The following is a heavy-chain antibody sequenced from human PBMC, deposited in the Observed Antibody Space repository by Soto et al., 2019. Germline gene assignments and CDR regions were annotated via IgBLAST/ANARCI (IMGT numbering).Heavy chain of an antibody. CDR1: GGSISTYSYY. CDR2: VYYSGST. Sequence: QLQLQESGPGLVKSSETLSLTCTVSGGSISTYSYYWAWIRQPPGKGLEWIGSVYYSGSTYYNPSLKSRITISVDTSKNQFPLKVSSVTAADTAVFYCARIPADYDPYWFDPWGQGTPLTVSS. D-gene: IGHD3-22*01. V-gene: IGHV4-39*01. CDR3: ARIPADYDPYWFDP. J-gene: IGHJ5*02.